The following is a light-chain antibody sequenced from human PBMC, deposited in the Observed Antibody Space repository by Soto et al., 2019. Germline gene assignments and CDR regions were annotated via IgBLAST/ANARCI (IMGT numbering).Light chain of an antibody. J-gene: IGKJ2*01. CDR3: QRYGGSPPYT. V-gene: IGKV3-20*01. CDR1: ENIYTSS. CDR2: DAS. Sequence: VWTQSPGTLSLSPAARATLSCRASENIYTSSVAWFQQRPGQPPRLLIYDASSRAAGGPDRFSGSGSGTYFTVTISRLEPEDFELYYCQRYGGSPPYTCGQGTKVKIK.